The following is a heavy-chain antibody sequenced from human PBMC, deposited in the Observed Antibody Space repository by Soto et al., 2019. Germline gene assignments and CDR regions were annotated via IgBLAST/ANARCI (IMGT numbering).Heavy chain of an antibody. CDR3: ARGLAGRGDY. V-gene: IGHV4-34*01. D-gene: IGHD3-10*01. CDR2: INHSGST. Sequence: PSETLSLTCAVYVGSFSGYYWSWIRQPPGKGLEWIGEINHSGSTNYNPSLKSRVTISVDTSKNQFSLKLSSVTAADTAVYYCARGLAGRGDYWGQGTLVTVSS. CDR1: VGSFSGYY. J-gene: IGHJ4*02.